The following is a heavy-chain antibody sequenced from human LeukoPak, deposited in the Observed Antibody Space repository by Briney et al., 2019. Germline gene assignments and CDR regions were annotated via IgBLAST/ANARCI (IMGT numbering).Heavy chain of an antibody. CDR2: LSYDGSNK. D-gene: IGHD3-22*01. CDR3: AKGGESSGYYGGPDY. Sequence: GGSLRLSCAASGFTVSAYAMAWVRQAPGKGLEWVAVLSYDGSNKYYRDSVKGRFTISRDNSKNTLYLQMNSLRAEDTAVYYCAKGGESSGYYGGPDYWGQGTLVTVSS. CDR1: GFTVSAYA. J-gene: IGHJ4*02. V-gene: IGHV3-30*18.